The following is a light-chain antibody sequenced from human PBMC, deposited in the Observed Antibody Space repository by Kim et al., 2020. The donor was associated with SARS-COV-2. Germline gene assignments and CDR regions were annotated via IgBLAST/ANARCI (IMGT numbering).Light chain of an antibody. CDR3: QQRSNWSPT. CDR1: QSVSSY. Sequence: LSPGERATLSCRASQSVSSYLAWYQQKPGQAPRLLIYDASNRATGIPARFSGSGSGTDFTLTISSLEPEDFAVYYCQQRSNWSPTFGQGTRLEIK. CDR2: DAS. J-gene: IGKJ5*01. V-gene: IGKV3-11*01.